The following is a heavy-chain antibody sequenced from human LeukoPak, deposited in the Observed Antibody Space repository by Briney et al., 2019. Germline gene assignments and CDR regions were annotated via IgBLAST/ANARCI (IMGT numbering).Heavy chain of an antibody. V-gene: IGHV4-4*07. CDR2: IYSSGST. CDR3: ARAASSSWYLGAFDI. J-gene: IGHJ3*02. CDR1: GGSISSYY. D-gene: IGHD6-13*01. Sequence: PSETLSLTCSVSGGSISSYYWSWIRQPAGKGLEWIGRIYSSGSTNYNPSLKSRVTMSVDTSKNQFSLKLTSVAAADTAVYYCARAASSSWYLGAFDIWGQGTVVTVSS.